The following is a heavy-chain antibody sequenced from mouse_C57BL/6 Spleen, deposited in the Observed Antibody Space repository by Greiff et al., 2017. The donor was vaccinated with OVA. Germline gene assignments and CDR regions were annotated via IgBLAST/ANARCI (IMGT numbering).Heavy chain of an antibody. J-gene: IGHJ4*01. D-gene: IGHD1-1*01. Sequence: EVKLMESGGDLVKPGGSLKLSCAASGFTFSSYGMSWVRQTPGKRLEWVATISSGGSYTYYPDSVKGRFTISRDNAKNTLYLQMSSLKSEDTAMYYCARGYYGSSYLYAMDYWGQGTSVTVSS. CDR2: ISSGGSYT. CDR1: GFTFSSYG. V-gene: IGHV5-6*01. CDR3: ARGYYGSSYLYAMDY.